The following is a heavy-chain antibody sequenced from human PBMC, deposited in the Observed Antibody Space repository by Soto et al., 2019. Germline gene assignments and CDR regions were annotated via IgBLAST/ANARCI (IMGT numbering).Heavy chain of an antibody. CDR2: ISAYNGNT. CDR3: ARDRDIVVVVAATPGNWFDP. CDR1: GYTFTSYG. D-gene: IGHD2-15*01. Sequence: ASLKVSRKASGYTFTSYGIRRVRQPPGQRPEWMGWISAYNGNTNYAQKLQGRVTMTTDTSTSTAYMELRSLRSDDTAVYYCARDRDIVVVVAATPGNWFDPWGQGTLVTVSS. J-gene: IGHJ5*02. V-gene: IGHV1-18*01.